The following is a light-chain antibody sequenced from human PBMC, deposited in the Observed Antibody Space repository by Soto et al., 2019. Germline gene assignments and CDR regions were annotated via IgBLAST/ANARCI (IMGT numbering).Light chain of an antibody. V-gene: IGKV1-5*01. CDR3: QQYNSDYT. CDR2: DAS. Sequence: DIQMTQSPSTLSASVGDRVTITCRASQSISTSLAWYQQKPGKAPKFLIYDASSLESGVPSRFSGSGSGTDFTLTINSLQPDDSATYYCQQYNSDYTFGQGTKLEIK. J-gene: IGKJ2*01. CDR1: QSISTS.